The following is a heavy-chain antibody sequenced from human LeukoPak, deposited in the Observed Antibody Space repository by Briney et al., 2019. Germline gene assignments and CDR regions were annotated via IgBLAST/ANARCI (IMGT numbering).Heavy chain of an antibody. CDR2: IYYTGST. CDR1: GGSISSDY. J-gene: IGHJ6*02. V-gene: IGHV4-59*01. Sequence: SETLSLTCTVSGGSISSDYWSWIRQPPGKGLEWIGYIYYTGSTTYNPSLKSRLTIPLDTSKNQFSLKLTSVTAADTAVYYCARHIAVGEDVWGQGTTVTVFS. CDR3: ARHIAVGEDV. D-gene: IGHD6-19*01.